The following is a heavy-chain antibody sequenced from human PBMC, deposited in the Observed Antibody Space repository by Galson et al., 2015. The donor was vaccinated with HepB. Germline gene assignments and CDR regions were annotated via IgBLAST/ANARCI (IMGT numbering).Heavy chain of an antibody. CDR3: ARHGDEWEITWFDP. CDR1: GGSINSGDYY. Sequence: TLSLTCTVSGGSINSGDYYWSWIRQPPGKGLEWIGFIYYSGDTYYNPSLKSRVTISFDTSKNQFSLRLSSVTAADTAVYYCARHGDEWEITWFDPWGQGTLVTVSS. CDR2: IYYSGDT. D-gene: IGHD1-26*01. V-gene: IGHV4-30-4*01. J-gene: IGHJ5*02.